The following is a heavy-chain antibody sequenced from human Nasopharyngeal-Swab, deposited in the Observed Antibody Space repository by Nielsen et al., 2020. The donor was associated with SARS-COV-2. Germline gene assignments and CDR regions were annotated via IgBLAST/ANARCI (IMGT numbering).Heavy chain of an antibody. D-gene: IGHD3-10*01. V-gene: IGHV4-31*02. J-gene: IGHJ4*02. CDR2: IYYSGST. Sequence: WIRQPPGKGLEWIGDIYYSGSTYYNPSLKSRVTISVDTSKNQFTLKLSSVTAADTAVYYCASTLAMVRGVIRDYWGQGTLVTVSS. CDR3: ASTLAMVRGVIRDY.